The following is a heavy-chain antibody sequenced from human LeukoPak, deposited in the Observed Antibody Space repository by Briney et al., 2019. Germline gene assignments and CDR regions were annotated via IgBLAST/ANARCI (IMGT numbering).Heavy chain of an antibody. CDR3: TRLADGSGKFDL. CDR1: GFTFSGSA. CDR2: IWSRPNSYAT. J-gene: IGHJ5*02. Sequence: GGSLRLSCAASGFTFSGSAMHWVRRASGKELEWIGRIWSRPNSYATAYAASVRGRFTISRDDSINTAYLQMNSLKTEDTALYYCTRLADGSGKFDLWGQGTLVTVSS. D-gene: IGHD3-10*01. V-gene: IGHV3-73*01.